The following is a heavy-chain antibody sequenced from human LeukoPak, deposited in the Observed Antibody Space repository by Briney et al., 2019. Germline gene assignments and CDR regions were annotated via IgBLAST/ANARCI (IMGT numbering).Heavy chain of an antibody. CDR3: ARGHYYTDMLTNYWVRYFDY. CDR2: VWSDGTTK. D-gene: IGHD3-9*01. CDR1: GFTFSNYG. Sequence: GGSLRLSCAASGFTFSNYGMHWVRQAPGKGLEWVAVVWSDGTTKNYADSVKGRFTISRDNSTNTVYMEVNSLRAEDTAVYYCARGHYYTDMLTNYWVRYFDYWGQGTLVTVSS. V-gene: IGHV3-33*01. J-gene: IGHJ4*02.